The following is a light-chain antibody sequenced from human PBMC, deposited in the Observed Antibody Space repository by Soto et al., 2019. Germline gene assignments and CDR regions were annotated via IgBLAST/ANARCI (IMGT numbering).Light chain of an antibody. CDR1: QSISSH. CDR2: AAS. V-gene: IGKV1-39*01. Sequence: DIQMTQSPSSLSASVGDRVTITCRASQSISSHLNWYQQKPGKAPKLLIYAASSLQSGVPSRFSGSGSGTDFTLTISSLQPEDFAVYYCQQRSNWPWTFGQGTKVDIK. CDR3: QQRSNWPWT. J-gene: IGKJ1*01.